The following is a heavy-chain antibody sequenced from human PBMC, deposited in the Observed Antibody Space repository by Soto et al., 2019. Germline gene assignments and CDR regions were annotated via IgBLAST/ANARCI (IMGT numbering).Heavy chain of an antibody. J-gene: IGHJ3*01. D-gene: IGHD1-26*01. CDR2: IYPTFHSP. V-gene: IGHV1-46*01. CDR1: GDTFSHYY. CDR3: ARAQVSGTIEIGFSV. Sequence: GASVKVSCKASGDTFSHYYMHWVRQAPGQGLEWMSIIYPTFHSPTYSENFQDRLTVTSDASTLTVYVELSSLKSDDTAVYYCARAQVSGTIEIGFSVWGQGTLVTVSS.